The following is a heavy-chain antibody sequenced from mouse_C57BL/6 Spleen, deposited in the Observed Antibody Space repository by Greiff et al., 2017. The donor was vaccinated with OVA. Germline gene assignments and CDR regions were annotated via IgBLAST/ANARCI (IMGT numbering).Heavy chain of an antibody. V-gene: IGHV1-20*01. J-gene: IGHJ4*01. CDR3: ARSGNDYDVSMDY. CDR2: INPYNGDT. D-gene: IGHD2-4*01. CDR1: GYSFTGYF. Sequence: VQLKQSGPELVKPGDSVKISCKASGYSFTGYFMNWVMQSHGKSLEWIGRINPYNGDTFYNQKFKGKATLTVDKSSSTAHMELRSLTSEDSAVYYCARSGNDYDVSMDYWGQGTSVTVSS.